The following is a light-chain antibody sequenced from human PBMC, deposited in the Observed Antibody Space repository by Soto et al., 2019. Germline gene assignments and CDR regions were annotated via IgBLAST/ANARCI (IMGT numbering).Light chain of an antibody. CDR2: AAS. CDR1: QGIRND. Sequence: AIQMTQSPSSLSASVGDRVTITCRASQGIRNDLDWFQQKPGKAPKLLIYAASNLQSGVPARFSGSGSGTDFTLNISSLQPEDFATYYCLQKDFYPFTFGPGTKVDIK. CDR3: LQKDFYPFT. J-gene: IGKJ3*01. V-gene: IGKV1-6*01.